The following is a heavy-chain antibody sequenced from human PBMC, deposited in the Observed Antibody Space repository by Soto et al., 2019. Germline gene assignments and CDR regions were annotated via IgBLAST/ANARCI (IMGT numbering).Heavy chain of an antibody. V-gene: IGHV3-15*01. D-gene: IGHD5-18*01. Sequence: PGGSRRLSWAASGFTFSNAWMSWVRQAPGKGLGWVGRIKSKTDGGTTDYAAPVKGRFTISRDDSKNTLYLQMNSLKTEDTAVYYCTSKHLRGYSYGLYYFDYWGQGTLVTVSS. CDR2: IKSKTDGGTT. CDR3: TSKHLRGYSYGLYYFDY. J-gene: IGHJ4*02. CDR1: GFTFSNAW.